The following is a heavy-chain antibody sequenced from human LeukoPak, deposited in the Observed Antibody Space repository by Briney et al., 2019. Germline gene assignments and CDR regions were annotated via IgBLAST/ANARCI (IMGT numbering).Heavy chain of an antibody. V-gene: IGHV3-20*04. CDR3: ARDTPTQGYYDSSGYYTDAFDI. Sequence: GGSLRLSCAASGFTFDDYGMRWVRQAPGKGLEWVSGINWNGGSTVYADSVRGRFTISRDNAKNSLYLQMNSLIAEDTALYYCARDTPTQGYYDSSGYYTDAFDIWGQGTMVTVSS. D-gene: IGHD3-22*01. CDR1: GFTFDDYG. CDR2: INWNGGST. J-gene: IGHJ3*02.